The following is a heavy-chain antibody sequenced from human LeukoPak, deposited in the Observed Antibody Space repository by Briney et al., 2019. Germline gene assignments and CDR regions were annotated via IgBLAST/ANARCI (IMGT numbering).Heavy chain of an antibody. Sequence: GGSLRLSCAASGFTFSDYYMSWIRQAPGKGLEWVSYISSSGSTIYYADSVKGRFTISRDNSKNTLYLQMNSLRAEDTAVYYCASGTGYYSYFDYWGQGTLVTVSS. CDR2: ISSSGSTI. CDR3: ASGTGYYSYFDY. J-gene: IGHJ4*02. V-gene: IGHV3-11*04. CDR1: GFTFSDYY. D-gene: IGHD3/OR15-3a*01.